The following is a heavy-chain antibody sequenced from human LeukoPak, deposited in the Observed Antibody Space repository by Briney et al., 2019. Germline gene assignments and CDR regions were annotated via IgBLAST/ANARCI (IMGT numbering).Heavy chain of an antibody. Sequence: PGGSLRLSCAASGFTFRTYAMTWVRQAPGKGLEWLSGISGSGGYTYSAESVKGRFTISRDNSKNTVYLQMNSLRAEDTAAYYCAKADRTPLGNQYYYMDVWGKGTTVTVSS. CDR2: ISGSGGYT. CDR1: GFTFRTYA. V-gene: IGHV3-23*01. CDR3: AKADRTPLGNQYYYMDV. D-gene: IGHD1-14*01. J-gene: IGHJ6*03.